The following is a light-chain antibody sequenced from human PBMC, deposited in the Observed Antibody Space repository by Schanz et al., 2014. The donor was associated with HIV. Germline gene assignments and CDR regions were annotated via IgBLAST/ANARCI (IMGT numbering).Light chain of an antibody. Sequence: IVLTQSPGTLSLSPGERAALSCRASQSLGSNFLAWYQQKPGQAPRLLIYGASSRATGTPDRFSGSGSGTDFTLTISRLEPEDFAVYYCQRYDSSPKTFGQGTKVEIK. J-gene: IGKJ1*01. V-gene: IGKV3-20*01. CDR1: QSLGSNF. CDR3: QRYDSSPKT. CDR2: GAS.